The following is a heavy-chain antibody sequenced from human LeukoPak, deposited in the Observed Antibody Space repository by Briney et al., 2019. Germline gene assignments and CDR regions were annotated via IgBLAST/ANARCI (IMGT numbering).Heavy chain of an antibody. J-gene: IGHJ5*02. CDR1: GFTFSSYA. V-gene: IGHV3-23*01. D-gene: IGHD4-17*01. CDR3: AKEGTTVTSFGGWFDP. Sequence: PGVSLRLSCAASGFTFSSYAMSWVRQAPGKGLEWVSAISGSGTSTYYADSVKGRFTISRDNSKNTLYLQVNSLRAEDTALYYCAKEGTTVTSFGGWFDPWGHGTLVTVSS. CDR2: ISGSGTST.